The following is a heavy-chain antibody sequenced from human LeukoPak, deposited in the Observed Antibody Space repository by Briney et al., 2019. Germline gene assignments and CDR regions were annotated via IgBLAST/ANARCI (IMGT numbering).Heavy chain of an antibody. D-gene: IGHD3-10*01. CDR3: ARHPQTFRGDAFDI. J-gene: IGHJ3*02. V-gene: IGHV5-51*01. Sequence: GGSLKISFKGSGCGITSYWIGWGRRMPGKGLGGMGIIYPGDSDTRYSPSFQGQVTISADKSISTAYLQWSSLKASDTAMYYCARHPQTFRGDAFDIWGQGTMVTVSS. CDR2: IYPGDSDT. CDR1: GCGITSYW.